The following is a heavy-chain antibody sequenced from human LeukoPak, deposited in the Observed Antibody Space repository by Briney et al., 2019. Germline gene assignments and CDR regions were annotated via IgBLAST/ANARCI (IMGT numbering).Heavy chain of an antibody. V-gene: IGHV3-30*01. CDR1: GFTFTSYA. J-gene: IGHJ4*02. CDR2: ISYGGSKY. Sequence: GGSLRLSCAASGFTFTSYAMHWVRQAPGKRLEWVSLISYGGSKYYSADSVKGRFTISRDNSKNTLYLQMNSLRAQDTAVYYCARDHSHYDSSGYFGLWGQGALVTVSS. CDR3: ARDHSHYDSSGYFGL. D-gene: IGHD3-22*01.